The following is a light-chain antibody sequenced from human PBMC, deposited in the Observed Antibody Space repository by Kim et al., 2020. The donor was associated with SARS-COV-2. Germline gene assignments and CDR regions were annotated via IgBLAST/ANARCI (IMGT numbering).Light chain of an antibody. CDR2: DAS. CDR3: QQRSSWVT. Sequence: LSLSPGDTATLSCRASQSIGSSLAWYQHKPGQAPSLLIYDASNRAAGIPARFSGSGSGTDFTLTITSLEPEDFALYYCQQRSSWVTFGGGTKLEI. V-gene: IGKV3-11*01. J-gene: IGKJ4*01. CDR1: QSIGSS.